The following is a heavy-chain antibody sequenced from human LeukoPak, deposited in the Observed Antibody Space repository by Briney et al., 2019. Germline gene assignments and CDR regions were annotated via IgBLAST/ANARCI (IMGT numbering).Heavy chain of an antibody. Sequence: GGSLRLSCAASGFTFSSYSMNWVRQTPGKGLEWVSSIGGRSSSLYYADSVKGRFTISRDNSKNTLYLQMNSLRAEDTAVYYCAKEASGYCSGGSCSLYYYYYYMDVWGKGTTVTVSS. V-gene: IGHV3-21*01. CDR2: IGGRSSSL. CDR3: AKEASGYCSGGSCSLYYYYYYMDV. D-gene: IGHD2-15*01. CDR1: GFTFSSYS. J-gene: IGHJ6*03.